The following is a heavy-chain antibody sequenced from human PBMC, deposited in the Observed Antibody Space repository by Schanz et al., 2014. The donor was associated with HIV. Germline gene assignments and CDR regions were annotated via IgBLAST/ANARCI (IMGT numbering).Heavy chain of an antibody. CDR3: ARATYTSGWYGVDY. D-gene: IGHD6-19*01. J-gene: IGHJ4*02. CDR1: DYRFTAYY. V-gene: IGHV1-46*01. CDR2: INPIGGIT. Sequence: QVQLVQSGAEVRKPGASVRVSCKASDYRFTAYYMHWMRQAPGQGLEWMAIINPIGGITSYAQKYQGRITVTRDTSTTTFYMEVSSLRSDDTAVYYCARATYTSGWYGVDYWGQGTLVTVSS.